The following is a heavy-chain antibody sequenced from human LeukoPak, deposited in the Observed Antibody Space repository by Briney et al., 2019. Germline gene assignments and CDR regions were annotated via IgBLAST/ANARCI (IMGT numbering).Heavy chain of an antibody. J-gene: IGHJ4*02. CDR2: IYPGDSDT. CDR3: ARHSEEAGSRVLTEDY. Sequence: GESLKISCKGSGYSFTSYWIGWVRQMPGKGLEWMGIIYPGDSDTRYSPSFQGQVTISADKSISTAYLQWSSLKASDTAMYYCARHSEEAGSRVLTEDYWGQGTLVTVSS. V-gene: IGHV5-51*01. CDR1: GYSFTSYW. D-gene: IGHD4/OR15-4a*01.